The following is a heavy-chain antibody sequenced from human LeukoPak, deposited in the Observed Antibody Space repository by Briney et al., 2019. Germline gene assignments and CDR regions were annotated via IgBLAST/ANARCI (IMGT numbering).Heavy chain of an antibody. CDR1: GYSFTSYW. CDR2: VDPSDSYT. D-gene: IGHD4-17*01. V-gene: IGHV5-10-1*01. Sequence: GESLKISCKGSGYSFTSYWISWVRQMHGKGLEWMGRVDPSDSYTNYSPSFQGHVTISADKSISTAYLQWSSLQASDTAMYYCARRYGAAFDIWGQGTMVTVSS. CDR3: ARRYGAAFDI. J-gene: IGHJ3*02.